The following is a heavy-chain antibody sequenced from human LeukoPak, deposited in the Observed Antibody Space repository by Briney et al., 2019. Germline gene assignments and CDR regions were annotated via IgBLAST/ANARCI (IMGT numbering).Heavy chain of an antibody. D-gene: IGHD2-8*01. J-gene: IGHJ6*02. Sequence: GSLRLSCAASGFTFDDYGMSWVRQAPGTGLEWVSGINWNGGSTGYADSVKGRFTISRDNAKNSLYLQMNSLRAEDTALYHCARDNYCTNGVCHLYYYGMDVWGQGTTVNVSS. CDR2: INWNGGST. V-gene: IGHV3-20*01. CDR1: GFTFDDYG. CDR3: ARDNYCTNGVCHLYYYGMDV.